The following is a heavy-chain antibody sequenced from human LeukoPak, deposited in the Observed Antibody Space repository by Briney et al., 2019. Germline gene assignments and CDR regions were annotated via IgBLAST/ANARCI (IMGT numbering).Heavy chain of an antibody. D-gene: IGHD1-26*01. V-gene: IGHV4-59*01. J-gene: IGHJ3*02. CDR2: IYYSGST. CDR3: ARYSGSYPHDAFEI. CDR1: GGSISSYY. Sequence: PSETLSLTCTVSGGSISSYYWSWIRQPPGKGLEWIGYIYYSGSTSYNPSLKSRVTISVDTSKNQFSLELRSVTAADTAVYYCARYSGSYPHDAFEIWGQGTMVTVSS.